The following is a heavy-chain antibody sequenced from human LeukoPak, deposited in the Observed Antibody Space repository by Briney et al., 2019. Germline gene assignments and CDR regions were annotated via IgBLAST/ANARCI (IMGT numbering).Heavy chain of an antibody. CDR1: GFAFRTYA. J-gene: IGHJ4*02. Sequence: GGSLRLSCAASGFAFRTYAMSWVRQAPGKGLEGVSAISGSGDKTFYAESVRGRFTISRDNSKNTLYLQMNSLRAEDTAMYYCARGHWGLDYWGQGTLVTVSS. CDR3: ARGHWGLDY. D-gene: IGHD7-27*01. CDR2: ISGSGDKT. V-gene: IGHV3-23*01.